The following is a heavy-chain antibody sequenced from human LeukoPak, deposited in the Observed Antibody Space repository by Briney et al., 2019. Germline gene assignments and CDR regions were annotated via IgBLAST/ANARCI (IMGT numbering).Heavy chain of an antibody. CDR2: IGTAGDT. Sequence: GGSLRLSCAASGFTFSSYDMHWVRQATGKGLEWVSGIGTAGDTYYPGSVKSRFTISRENDRNSLYLQMNSLRAGDTAVYYCARATSGWDFDYWGQGTLVTVSS. CDR1: GFTFSSYD. V-gene: IGHV3-13*01. D-gene: IGHD6-19*01. J-gene: IGHJ4*02. CDR3: ARATSGWDFDY.